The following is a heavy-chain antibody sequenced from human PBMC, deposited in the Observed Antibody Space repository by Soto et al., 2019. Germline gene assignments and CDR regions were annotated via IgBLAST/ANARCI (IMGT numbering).Heavy chain of an antibody. D-gene: IGHD2-8*01. V-gene: IGHV3-30-3*01. J-gene: IGHJ4*02. CDR3: ARGSSIVLMAYAINRYYFDY. CDR2: ISYDGSNK. Sequence: GSLRLSCAASGFTFSSYAMHWVRQAPGKGLEWVAVISYDGSNKYYADSVKGRFTISRDNSKNTLYLQMNSLSAEDTAVYYCARGSSIVLMAYAINRYYFDYWGQGTLVTVSS. CDR1: GFTFSSYA.